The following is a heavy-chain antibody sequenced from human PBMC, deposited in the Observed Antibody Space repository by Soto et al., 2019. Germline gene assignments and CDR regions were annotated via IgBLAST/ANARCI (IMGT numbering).Heavy chain of an antibody. J-gene: IGHJ6*03. V-gene: IGHV3-23*01. Sequence: ESGGGLVQWGGSLRLSCVTSGFTFSTYGMTWVRQAPGKGLEWVSYGGSGGSRYYAESVKGRFTISRDNSKNTLSLEMNSLRAEDTATYYCVKFRGRAYPYYYMDVGGKWTTVTVSS. D-gene: IGHD3-10*01. CDR3: VKFRGRAYPYYYMDV. CDR2: YGGSGGSR. CDR1: GFTFSTYG.